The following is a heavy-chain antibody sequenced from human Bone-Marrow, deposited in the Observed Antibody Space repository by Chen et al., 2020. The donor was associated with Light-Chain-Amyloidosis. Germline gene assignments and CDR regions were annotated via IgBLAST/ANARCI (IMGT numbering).Heavy chain of an antibody. D-gene: IGHD2-21*01. J-gene: IGHJ4*02. Sequence: GWVRQMPGKGLEWMGVIYPDDSDARYSPSFEGQVTISADKSITTAYLQWRSLKASDTAMYYCARRSDGYNFDYWGQGTLVTVSS. CDR3: ARRSDGYNFDY. CDR2: IYPDDSDA. V-gene: IGHV5-51*01.